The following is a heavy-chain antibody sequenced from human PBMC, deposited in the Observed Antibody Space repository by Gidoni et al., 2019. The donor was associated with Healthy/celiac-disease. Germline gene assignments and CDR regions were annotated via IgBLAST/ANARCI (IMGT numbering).Heavy chain of an antibody. CDR1: GGSISSYY. V-gene: IGHV4-59*01. CDR2: IYYSGST. CDR3: ARELRGGGFDY. J-gene: IGHJ4*02. Sequence: QVQLQESGPGLVKPSETLSLTCTVSGGSISSYYWSWIRQPPGKGLGWIGYIYYSGSTNYNPSLKSRVHISVDTSKNQFSLKLSSVTAADTAVYYWARELRGGGFDYWGQGTLVTVSS. D-gene: IGHD3-10*01.